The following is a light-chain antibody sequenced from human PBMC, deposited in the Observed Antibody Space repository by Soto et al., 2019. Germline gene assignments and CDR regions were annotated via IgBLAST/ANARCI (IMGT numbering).Light chain of an antibody. J-gene: IGKJ1*01. CDR2: GAS. CDR3: QQYGSSPQT. Sequence: EIVLTQYPGTLSLSPGERATLSCRASQSVRSNCLAWYQQKPGQAPRLLIYGASSRATCIRDMFSGIGSGIDFSRTISRLEPEEFAVYYCQQYGSSPQTFGQGTKVEIK. V-gene: IGKV3-20*01. CDR1: QSVRSNC.